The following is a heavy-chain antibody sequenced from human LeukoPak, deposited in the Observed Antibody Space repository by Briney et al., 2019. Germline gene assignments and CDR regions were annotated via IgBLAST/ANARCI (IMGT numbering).Heavy chain of an antibody. CDR1: GFTFSGYA. CDR3: AKDIGRFPHALDI. CDR2: ISWNSGSI. D-gene: IGHD2-21*01. J-gene: IGHJ3*02. Sequence: PGRSLRLSCVASGFTFSGYALHWVRQAPGKGLEWVSGISWNSGSIGYADSVKGRFTISRDNAKNSLYLQMNSLRAEDTALYYCAKDIGRFPHALDIWGQGTMVTVSS. V-gene: IGHV3-9*01.